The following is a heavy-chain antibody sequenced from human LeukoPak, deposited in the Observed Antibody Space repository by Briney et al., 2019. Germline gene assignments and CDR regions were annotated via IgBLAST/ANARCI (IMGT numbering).Heavy chain of an antibody. D-gene: IGHD6-13*01. CDR2: IYYSGST. Sequence: SETLSLTCTVSGGSISSSSYYWGWIRQPPGKGLEWIGSIYYSGSTYYNPSLKSRVTISVDTSKNQFSLKLSSVTAADTAVYYCARDSSSWHSLYYYYYGMDVWGQGTTVTVSS. CDR1: GGSISSSSYY. J-gene: IGHJ6*02. CDR3: ARDSSSWHSLYYYYYGMDV. V-gene: IGHV4-39*07.